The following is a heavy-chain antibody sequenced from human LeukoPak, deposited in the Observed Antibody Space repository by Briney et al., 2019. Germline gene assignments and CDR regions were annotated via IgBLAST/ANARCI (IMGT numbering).Heavy chain of an antibody. CDR2: MNPNSGNT. J-gene: IGHJ4*02. D-gene: IGHD1-26*01. CDR1: GYTFTSYD. V-gene: IGHV1-8*01. Sequence: ASVKVSCKASGYTFTSYDINWVRQATGQGLEWMGWMNPNSGNTGYAQKFQGRVTMTRDTSISTAYMELSRLRSDDTAVYYCARGELSGSSILFDYWGQGTLVTVSS. CDR3: ARGELSGSSILFDY.